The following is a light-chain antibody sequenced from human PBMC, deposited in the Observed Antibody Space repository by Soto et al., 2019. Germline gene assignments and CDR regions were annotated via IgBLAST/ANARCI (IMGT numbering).Light chain of an antibody. J-gene: IGKJ4*01. CDR2: GAS. Sequence: EIVVTQSPGTVSLSPGERATLSRMASQSVSSSYLAWYQQKPGQAPRLLIYGASSRATGIPDRFSGSGSGTDFTLTISRLEPEDFAVYYCQQYGSSPLTFGGGTKVDIK. V-gene: IGKV3-20*01. CDR3: QQYGSSPLT. CDR1: QSVSSSY.